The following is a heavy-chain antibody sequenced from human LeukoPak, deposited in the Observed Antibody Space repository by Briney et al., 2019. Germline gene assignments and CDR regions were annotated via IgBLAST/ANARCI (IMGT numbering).Heavy chain of an antibody. V-gene: IGHV5-51*01. CDR2: IYPRDSDT. CDR3: ARHQPFDY. J-gene: IGHJ4*02. CDR1: GYSFSSYW. Sequence: GECLKISCQTSGYSFSSYWIGWVRQMPGKGLEWMGIIYPRDSDTRYSPSFQGQVTISADKSISTTYLQWSSLKASDTAMYYCARHQPFDYWGQGTLVTVSS.